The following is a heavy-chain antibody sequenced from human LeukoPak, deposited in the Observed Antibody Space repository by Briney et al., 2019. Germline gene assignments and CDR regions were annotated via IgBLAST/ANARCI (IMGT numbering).Heavy chain of an antibody. CDR3: ARVVVPAVLDY. CDR2: ISGSGGST. Sequence: GGSLRLSCAASGFTFSSYAMSWVRQAPGKGPEWVSAISGSGGSTYYADSVKGRFTISRDNSKNTLYLQMNSLRAEDTAVYYCARVVVPAVLDYWGQGTLVTVSS. D-gene: IGHD2-2*01. V-gene: IGHV3-23*01. J-gene: IGHJ4*02. CDR1: GFTFSSYA.